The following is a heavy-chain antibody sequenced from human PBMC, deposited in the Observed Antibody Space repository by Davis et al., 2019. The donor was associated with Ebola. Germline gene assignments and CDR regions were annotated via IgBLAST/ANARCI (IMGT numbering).Heavy chain of an antibody. CDR2: ISWNSGSI. D-gene: IGHD2-2*01. CDR1: GFTFDDYA. CDR3: TTAGDIVVVPAAADY. V-gene: IGHV3-9*01. J-gene: IGHJ4*02. Sequence: SLKISCAASGFTFDDYAMHWVRQAPGKGLEWVSGISWNSGSIGYADSVKGRFTISRDNAKNSLYLQMNSLRAEDTALYYCTTAGDIVVVPAAADYWGQGTLVTVSS.